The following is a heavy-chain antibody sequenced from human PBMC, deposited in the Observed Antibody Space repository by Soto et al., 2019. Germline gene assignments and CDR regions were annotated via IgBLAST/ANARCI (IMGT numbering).Heavy chain of an antibody. V-gene: IGHV3-11*01. CDR2: ISNSDYTT. CDR1: GITLSDNY. J-gene: IGHJ4*02. CDR3: ASGKWSLDY. Sequence: GGSLRLSCVASGITLSDNYMTWIRQAPGKGLEWLSYISNSDYTTYYADSVKGRFTISRDNAKNSLYLQLNGLRVEDTAVYYCASGKWSLDYWGQGILVTVSS. D-gene: IGHD2-8*01.